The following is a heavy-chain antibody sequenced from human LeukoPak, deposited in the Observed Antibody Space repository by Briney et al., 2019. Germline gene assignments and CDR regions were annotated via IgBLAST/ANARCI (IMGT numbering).Heavy chain of an antibody. CDR3: AKDQFEYYDSSGYPSYYYYGMDV. CDR2: ISGSGGST. D-gene: IGHD3-22*01. Sequence: GGSLRLSCAASGFTFSSYAMSWVRQAPGKGLEWVSAISGSGGSTYYADSVKGRFTISRDNSKNTLYLQMNSLRAEDTAVYYCAKDQFEYYDSSGYPSYYYYGMDVWGQGTTVTVSS. J-gene: IGHJ6*02. CDR1: GFTFSSYA. V-gene: IGHV3-23*01.